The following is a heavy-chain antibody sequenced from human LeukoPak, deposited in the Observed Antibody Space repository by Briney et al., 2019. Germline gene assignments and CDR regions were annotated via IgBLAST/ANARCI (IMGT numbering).Heavy chain of an antibody. Sequence: ASVKVSCKASGYTFTSYAMHWARQAPGQRLEWMGWINAGNGNTKYSQKFQGRVTITRDTSASTAYMELSSLRSEDTAVYYCARDQGIVVVPAGGFDYWGQGTLVTVSS. J-gene: IGHJ4*02. D-gene: IGHD2-2*01. CDR3: ARDQGIVVVPAGGFDY. CDR2: INAGNGNT. CDR1: GYTFTSYA. V-gene: IGHV1-3*01.